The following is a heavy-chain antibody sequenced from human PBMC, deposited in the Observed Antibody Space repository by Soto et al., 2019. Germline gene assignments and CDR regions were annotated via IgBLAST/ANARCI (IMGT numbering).Heavy chain of an antibody. CDR1: GGSISSSSYY. V-gene: IGHV4-39*01. Sequence: QLQLQESGPGLVKPSETLSLTCTVSGGSISSSSYYWGWIRQPPGKGLEWIGSIYYSGSTYYNPSLKRRVTISVDTSKNQFSLKLSSVTAADTAVYYCASVDTAMPTEAYYFDYWGQGTLVTVSS. CDR3: ASVDTAMPTEAYYFDY. D-gene: IGHD5-18*01. CDR2: IYYSGST. J-gene: IGHJ4*02.